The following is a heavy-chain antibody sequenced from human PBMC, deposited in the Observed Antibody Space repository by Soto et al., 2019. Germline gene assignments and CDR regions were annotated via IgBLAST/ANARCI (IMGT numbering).Heavy chain of an antibody. J-gene: IGHJ3*02. Sequence: EVQLVESGGGLVQPGRSLRLSCAASGFTFDDYAMHWVRQAPGKGLEWVSGISWNSGSIGYADSVKGRFTISRDNAKNSLYLQMNSLRAEDTALYYCAMGITMVRGVGLDAFDIWDQGTMVTVSS. CDR3: AMGITMVRGVGLDAFDI. CDR2: ISWNSGSI. V-gene: IGHV3-9*01. D-gene: IGHD3-10*01. CDR1: GFTFDDYA.